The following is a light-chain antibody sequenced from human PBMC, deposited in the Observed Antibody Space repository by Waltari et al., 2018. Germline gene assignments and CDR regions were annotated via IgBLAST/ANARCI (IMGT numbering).Light chain of an antibody. V-gene: IGKV1-5*03. CDR1: QRITNW. CDR2: GVS. J-gene: IGKJ4*01. Sequence: DIQMTQSPSTLSASVGDRVTITCRASQRITNWLAWYQQKPGMAPKLLIYGVSTLESGVPSRFSGSGSGAEFTLTISSLQPDDFATYYCQYYNNYELTFGRGTKVEIK. CDR3: QYYNNYELT.